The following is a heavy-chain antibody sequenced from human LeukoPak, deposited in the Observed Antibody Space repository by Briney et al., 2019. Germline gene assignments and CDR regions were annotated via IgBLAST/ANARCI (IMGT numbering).Heavy chain of an antibody. Sequence: GGSLRLSCAASGFTFSSYWMSWVRQAPGKGLEWVANIKQDGSKKYYVDSVKGRFTISRDNAKNSLYLQMNSLRAEDTAVYYCARANRLYDPGDACDIWGQGTMVTVSS. CDR3: ARANRLYDPGDACDI. D-gene: IGHD3-3*01. V-gene: IGHV3-7*01. CDR1: GFTFSSYW. CDR2: IKQDGSKK. J-gene: IGHJ3*02.